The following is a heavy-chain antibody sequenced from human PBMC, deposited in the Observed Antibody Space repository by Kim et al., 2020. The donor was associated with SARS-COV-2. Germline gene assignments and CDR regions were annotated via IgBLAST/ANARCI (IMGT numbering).Heavy chain of an antibody. V-gene: IGHV3-23*01. CDR3: AKDPRTTPVLGSFDI. CDR2: ISASGDKT. D-gene: IGHD3-16*01. J-gene: IGHJ3*02. CDR1: GLTFSTYA. Sequence: GGSLRLSCAASGLTFSTYAMTWVRQAPGKGLEWVSSISASGDKTYYADSVKGRFTISRDNSKNTLYLQINSLRAEDTAVYYCAKDPRTTPVLGSFDIWS.